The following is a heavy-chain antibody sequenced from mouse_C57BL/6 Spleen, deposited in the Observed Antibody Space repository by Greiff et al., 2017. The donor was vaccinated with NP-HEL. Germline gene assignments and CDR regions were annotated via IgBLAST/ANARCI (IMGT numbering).Heavy chain of an antibody. CDR2: ISSGGDYI. D-gene: IGHD3-2*02. V-gene: IGHV5-9-1*02. CDR1: GFTFSSYA. J-gene: IGHJ3*01. Sequence: EVQRVESGEGLVKPGGSLKLSCAASGFTFSSYAMSWVRQTPEKRLEWVAYISSGGDYIYYADTVKGRFTISRDNARNTLYLQMSSLKSEDTAMYYCTRDTAQAAWFAYWGHRTLVTVSA. CDR3: TRDTAQAAWFAY.